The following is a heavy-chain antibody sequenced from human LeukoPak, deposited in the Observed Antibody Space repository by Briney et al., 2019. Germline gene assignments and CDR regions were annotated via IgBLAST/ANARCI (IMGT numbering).Heavy chain of an antibody. Sequence: GGSLRLSCAASEFTFSSYSMNWVRQAPGKGLEWVANIKQDGSEKYYVDSVKGRFTISRDNAKNSLYLQMNSLRAEDTAVYYCARDTNLGVAYYYGMDVWGQGTTVTVSS. J-gene: IGHJ6*02. D-gene: IGHD3-3*01. V-gene: IGHV3-7*01. CDR1: EFTFSSYS. CDR2: IKQDGSEK. CDR3: ARDTNLGVAYYYGMDV.